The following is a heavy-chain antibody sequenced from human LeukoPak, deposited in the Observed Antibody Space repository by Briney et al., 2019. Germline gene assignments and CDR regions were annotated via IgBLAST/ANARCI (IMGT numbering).Heavy chain of an antibody. CDR2: INHSGST. CDR3: ARGRKAARWVYNWFDP. D-gene: IGHD1-14*01. J-gene: IGHJ5*02. CDR1: GGSFSGYY. V-gene: IGHV4-34*01. Sequence: SETLSLTCAVYGGSFSGYYWSWIRQPPGKGLEWIGEINHSGSTNYNPSLKGRVTISVDTSKNQFSLKLSSVTAADTAVYYCARGRKAARWVYNWFDPWGQGTLVTVSS.